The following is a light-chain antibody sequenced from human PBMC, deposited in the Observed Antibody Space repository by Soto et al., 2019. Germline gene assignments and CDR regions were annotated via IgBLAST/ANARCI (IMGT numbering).Light chain of an antibody. CDR1: SSNIGAGYD. CDR3: HSYDISLSVVV. CDR2: ANS. J-gene: IGLJ3*02. V-gene: IGLV1-40*01. Sequence: QSVLTQPPSVSGAPGQWVTISCAGSSSNIGAGYDVHWYQQLPGTAPKLLIYANSNRPSGVPDRFSGSVSDTSASLAITGLQAEDEADYYCHSYDISLSVVVFGGGTKLTVL.